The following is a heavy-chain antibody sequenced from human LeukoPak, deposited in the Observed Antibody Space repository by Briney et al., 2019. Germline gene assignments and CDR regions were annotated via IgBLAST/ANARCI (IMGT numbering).Heavy chain of an antibody. D-gene: IGHD3-10*01. J-gene: IGHJ6*02. V-gene: IGHV1-2*02. CDR2: MNPNSGGT. CDR3: ARWDPDYYGSGSSYYYFGLDV. CDR1: GYTFTSYY. Sequence: ASVKVSCKTSGYTFTSYYIHWVRQAPGQGLEWMGWMNPNSGGTNYAPKFQGRVTMTRNTSISTAYMELSSLRSDDTAVYYCARWDPDYYGSGSSYYYFGLDVWGRGTTVTVSS.